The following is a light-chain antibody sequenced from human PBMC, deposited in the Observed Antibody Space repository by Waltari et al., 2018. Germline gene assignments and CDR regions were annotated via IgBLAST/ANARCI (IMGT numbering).Light chain of an antibody. CDR2: AAS. V-gene: IGKV1-6*01. CDR1: QGIRND. J-gene: IGKJ1*01. CDR3: LQDYNYPRT. Sequence: AIQMTQSPSALSASAGARVTITCRASQGIRNDLGWYQQKPGKAPKLLIYAASSLQSGVPSRFSGSGSGTDFTLTISSLQPEDFATYYCLQDYNYPRTFGQGTKVEIK.